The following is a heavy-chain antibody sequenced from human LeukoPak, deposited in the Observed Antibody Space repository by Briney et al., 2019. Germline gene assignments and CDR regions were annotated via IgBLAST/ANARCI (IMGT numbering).Heavy chain of an antibody. CDR1: RFTFSDYY. Sequence: PGGALRLSCAASRFTFSDYYMTWMRQAPGKGLEWVSYISSRSSYTNYADSVTGRFTISRDNAKNSLNLHMSSLRVEDTAVYYCARGLRSGADWFDAWGQGTLVRVFS. CDR2: ISSRSSYT. V-gene: IGHV3-11*03. J-gene: IGHJ5*02. D-gene: IGHD4-17*01. CDR3: ARGLRSGADWFDA.